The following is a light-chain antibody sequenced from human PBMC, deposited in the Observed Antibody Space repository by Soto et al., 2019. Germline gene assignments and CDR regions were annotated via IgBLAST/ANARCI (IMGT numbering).Light chain of an antibody. CDR1: QSVSSN. V-gene: IGKV3-20*01. CDR3: QQYGSRIT. J-gene: IGKJ5*01. Sequence: EIVMTQSPATLSVSTGERATLSCRASQSVSSNLACYQQKPGQTPRLLIYGPHTRAAGIPDRFSGSGSGTDFTLTIARLEPEDFAVYYCQQYGSRITFGQGTRLEIK. CDR2: GPH.